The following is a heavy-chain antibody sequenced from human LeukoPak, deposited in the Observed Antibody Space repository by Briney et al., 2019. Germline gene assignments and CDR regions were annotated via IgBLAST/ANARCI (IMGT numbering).Heavy chain of an antibody. CDR2: IYYSGST. J-gene: IGHJ4*02. D-gene: IGHD3-16*02. CDR1: GGSISGYY. CDR3: ARDYDYVWGSYRQSPVFDY. V-gene: IGHV4-59*01. Sequence: SETLSLTCTVSGGSISGYYWTWIRQPPGKGLEWIGYIYYSGSTNYNPSLKSRVTISVDTSKNQFSLKLSSVTAADTAVYYCARDYDYVWGSYRQSPVFDYWGQGTLVTVSS.